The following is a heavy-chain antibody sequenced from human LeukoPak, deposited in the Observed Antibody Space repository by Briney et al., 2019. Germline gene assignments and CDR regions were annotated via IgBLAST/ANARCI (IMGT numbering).Heavy chain of an antibody. Sequence: GGSLRLSCAASGFTFSDNYMTWVRQAPGKGLEWVSSISRRRRYIYYANSVKGRFTISRDNAKNSLYLQMNSLRAEDTAVYYCARNEFPTGSFDPWGQGTLVTVSS. CDR3: ARNEFPTGSFDP. D-gene: IGHD7-27*01. J-gene: IGHJ5*02. CDR2: ISRRRRYI. CDR1: GFTFSDNY. V-gene: IGHV3-21*01.